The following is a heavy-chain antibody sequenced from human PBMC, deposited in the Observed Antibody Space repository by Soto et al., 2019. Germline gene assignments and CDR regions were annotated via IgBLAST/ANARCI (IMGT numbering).Heavy chain of an antibody. CDR1: GFTFTSSA. CDR3: AKDPVYYYGDNGH. Sequence: GASVKVSCKASGFTFTSSAIQWVRQARGQRLEWIGWIVVGSGNTNYAQKFQERVTITRDMSTSTAYMQLNSLRAEDTAVYYCAKDPVYYYGDNGHWGQGTLVTVSS. V-gene: IGHV1-58*02. D-gene: IGHD3-10*01. J-gene: IGHJ4*02. CDR2: IVVGSGNT.